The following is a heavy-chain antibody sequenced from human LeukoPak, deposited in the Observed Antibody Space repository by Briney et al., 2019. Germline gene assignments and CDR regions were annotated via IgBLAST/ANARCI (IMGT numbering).Heavy chain of an antibody. CDR1: GYTSSTYG. D-gene: IGHD6-13*01. V-gene: IGHV1-18*01. CDR3: ARDSHIAEVAYYFDY. J-gene: IGHJ4*02. CDR2: ISVYNGNT. Sequence: EASVKVSCKASGYTSSTYGISWVRQAPGQGLEWMGWISVYNGNTNYAQKVQGRVALTTDTSTSTAYMELRGLRSDDTAVYFCARDSHIAEVAYYFDYWGQGTLVTVSS.